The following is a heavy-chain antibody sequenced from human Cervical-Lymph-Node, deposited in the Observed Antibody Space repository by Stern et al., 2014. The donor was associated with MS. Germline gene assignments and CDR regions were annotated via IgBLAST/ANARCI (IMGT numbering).Heavy chain of an antibody. CDR2: INPSGGST. CDR1: EYTFTSYY. Sequence: QMQLVQSGAEVKKPGASVKVSCKASEYTFTSYYMHWVRQAPGQGLEWMGIINPSGGSTSYAQKFQGRVTMTRDTSTSIVYMELSSLRSEDTAVYYCASSTYNDYSNYGGYYGMDVWGQGTTVTVSS. V-gene: IGHV1-46*01. J-gene: IGHJ6*02. CDR3: ASSTYNDYSNYGGYYGMDV. D-gene: IGHD4-11*01.